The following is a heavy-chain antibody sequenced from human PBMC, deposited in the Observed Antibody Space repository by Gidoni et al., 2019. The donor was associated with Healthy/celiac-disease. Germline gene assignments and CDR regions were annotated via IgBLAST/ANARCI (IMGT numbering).Heavy chain of an antibody. J-gene: IGHJ3*02. CDR3: ARRRTTVVTPGAFDI. Sequence: QLQLQESGPGLVTPSETLSLTCTVSGGSISSSSYYWGWIRQPPGKGLEWIGSIYYSGSTYYNPSLKSRVTISVDTSKNQFSLKLSSVTAADTAVYYCARRRTTVVTPGAFDIWGQGTMVTVSS. CDR1: GGSISSSSYY. V-gene: IGHV4-39*01. D-gene: IGHD4-17*01. CDR2: IYYSGST.